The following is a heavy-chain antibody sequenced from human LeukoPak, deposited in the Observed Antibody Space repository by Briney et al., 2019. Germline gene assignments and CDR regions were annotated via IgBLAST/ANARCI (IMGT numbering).Heavy chain of an antibody. V-gene: IGHV4-34*01. D-gene: IGHD6-13*01. CDR2: INHSGST. CDR1: GGSFSGYY. CDR3: ARGEQLVLFFDP. J-gene: IGHJ5*02. Sequence: PSETLSLTCAVYGGSFSGYYWSWIRQPPGKGLEWIGEINHSGSTNYNPSLKSRVTISVDTSKNQFSLKLSSVTAADTAVYYCARGEQLVLFFDPWGQGTLVTVSS.